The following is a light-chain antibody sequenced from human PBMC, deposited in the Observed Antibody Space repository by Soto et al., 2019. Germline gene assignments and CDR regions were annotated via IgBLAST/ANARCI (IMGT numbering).Light chain of an antibody. J-gene: IGKJ1*01. V-gene: IGKV3-20*01. CDR1: QSVSSNY. Sequence: NVLTQSPGTLSLSPGERATLSCRASQSVSSNYLAWYQQKSGQAPRLLIYGASSRATGIPDRFSGSGSGTDFTLTISRLEPEDFAVYYCQQYGGSPRTFGQGTKVEIK. CDR2: GAS. CDR3: QQYGGSPRT.